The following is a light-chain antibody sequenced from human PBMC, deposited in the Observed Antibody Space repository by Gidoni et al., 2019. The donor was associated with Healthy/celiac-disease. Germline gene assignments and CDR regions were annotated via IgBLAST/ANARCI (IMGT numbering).Light chain of an antibody. CDR3: QSYDSSLSGSDVV. CDR1: SSNIGAGYD. V-gene: IGLV1-40*01. Sequence: QSVLPPPPSVSGAPGQRVTISCTGSSSNIGAGYDVHWYQQLPGTAPKLLIYGNSNRPSGVPDRFSGSKSGTSASLAITGLQAEDEADYYCQSYDSSLSGSDVVFGGGTKLTVL. J-gene: IGLJ2*01. CDR2: GNS.